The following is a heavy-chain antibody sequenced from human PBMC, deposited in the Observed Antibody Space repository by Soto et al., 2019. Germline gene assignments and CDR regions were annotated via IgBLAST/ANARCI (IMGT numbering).Heavy chain of an antibody. CDR1: GGSFSNYY. CDR2: MSDGGST. D-gene: IGHD6-19*01. Sequence: PSETLSLTCAVYGGSFSNYYWTWVRQPPGKGLEWIGEMSDGGSTNYSPSLKGRVTMSVDTSKKQFALRLTSVSAADTAVYYCARPRDQWQFDSFDIWGQGTVVTVSS. CDR3: ARPRDQWQFDSFDI. J-gene: IGHJ3*02. V-gene: IGHV4-34*01.